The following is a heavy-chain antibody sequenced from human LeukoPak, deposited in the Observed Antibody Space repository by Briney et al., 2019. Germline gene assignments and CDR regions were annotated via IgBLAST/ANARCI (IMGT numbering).Heavy chain of an antibody. CDR3: TIGIVVVPAAISGDY. Sequence: SETLSLTCTVSGGSISSSSYYWGWIRQPPGKGLEWIGSIYYSGSAYYNPSLKSRVTISVDTSKNQFSLKLSSVTAADTAVYYCTIGIVVVPAAISGDYWGQGTLVTVSS. J-gene: IGHJ4*02. CDR1: GGSISSSSYY. V-gene: IGHV4-39*07. CDR2: IYYSGSA. D-gene: IGHD2-2*02.